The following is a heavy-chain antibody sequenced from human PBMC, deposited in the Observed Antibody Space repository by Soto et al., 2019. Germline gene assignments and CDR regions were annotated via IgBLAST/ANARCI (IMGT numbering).Heavy chain of an antibody. J-gene: IGHJ3*02. D-gene: IGHD3-16*01. V-gene: IGHV2-5*02. CDR3: AHRATWGALTDTFDI. Sequence: SGPTLVNPTQTLTLTCSFSGFSLSTSGVGVGWIRQPPGKALEWLALIYWDDNKRYNPSLKSRLTITKHTSNNQVVLDMTNVDPVDTGTYYCAHRATWGALTDTFDIWGQGTPVTVSS. CDR2: IYWDDNK. CDR1: GFSLSTSGVG.